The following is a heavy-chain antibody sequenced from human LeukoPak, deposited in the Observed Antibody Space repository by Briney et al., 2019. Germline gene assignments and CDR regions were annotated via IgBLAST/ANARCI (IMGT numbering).Heavy chain of an antibody. CDR3: ARDSGSYSPFFDY. CDR1: GGSFSGYY. V-gene: IGHV4-34*01. J-gene: IGHJ4*02. CDR2: INHSGST. Sequence: PSETLSLTCAVYGGSFSGYYWSWIRQPPGKGLEWIGEINHSGSTNYNPSLKSRVTISVDTSKNQFSLKLSSVTAADTAVYYCARDSGSYSPFFDYWGQGTLVTVSS. D-gene: IGHD1-26*01.